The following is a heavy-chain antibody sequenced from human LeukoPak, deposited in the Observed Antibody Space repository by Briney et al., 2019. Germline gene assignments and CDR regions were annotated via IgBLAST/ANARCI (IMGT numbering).Heavy chain of an antibody. CDR1: GYTFTGYY. CDR2: INPNSGGT. J-gene: IGHJ6*02. D-gene: IGHD6-13*01. V-gene: IGHV1-2*02. CDR3: ASRRQQLVPKYYYYYYGMDV. Sequence: ASVKVSCKASGYTFTGYYMHWVRQAPGQGLEWMGWINPNSGGTNYAQKFQGRATMTRDTSISTAYMELSRLRSDDTAVYYCASRRQQLVPKYYYYYYGMDVWGRGTTVTVSS.